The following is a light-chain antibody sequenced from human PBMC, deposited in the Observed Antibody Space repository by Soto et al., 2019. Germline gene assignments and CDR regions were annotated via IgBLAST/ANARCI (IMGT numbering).Light chain of an antibody. V-gene: IGKV3-15*01. CDR1: QSVSSN. CDR2: GAS. CDR3: QQYNNWRPQT. Sequence: EIVMTQSPATLSVSPGERATVSCRASQSVSSNLAWYQQKPGQAPRLLIYGASTRATGIPARFSGSGSGTEFTLTISSLRSEDFAVYYCQQYNNWRPQTFGQGTKVEIK. J-gene: IGKJ1*01.